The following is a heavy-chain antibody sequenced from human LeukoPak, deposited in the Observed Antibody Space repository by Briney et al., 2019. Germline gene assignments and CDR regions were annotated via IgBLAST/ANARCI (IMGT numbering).Heavy chain of an antibody. CDR2: INAKSGDT. CDR3: ARQNTGQLDY. CDR1: GYTFTYYY. Sequence: ASVKVSCKASGYTFTYYYIHWVRQAPGQGLEWMGWINAKSGDTEYAQKFQARVTMTRDTSITTTYMEVSRLSSDDTAVYYCARQNTGQLDYWGQGTLVTVSS. J-gene: IGHJ4*02. D-gene: IGHD2-8*02. V-gene: IGHV1-2*02.